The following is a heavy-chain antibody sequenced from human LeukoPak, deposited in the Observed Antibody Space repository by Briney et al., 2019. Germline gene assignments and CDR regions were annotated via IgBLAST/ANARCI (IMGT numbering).Heavy chain of an antibody. J-gene: IGHJ4*02. CDR1: GYTFTSYD. CDR2: MNPNSGNT. D-gene: IGHD6-13*01. V-gene: IGHV1-8*01. CDR3: ARERSSSWSNRGLDY. Sequence: ASVKVSCKASGYTFTSYDINWVRHATGQGLEWMGWMNPNSGNTGYAQKFQGRVTMTRNTSISTAYMELSSLRSEDTAVYYCARERSSSWSNRGLDYWGQGTLVTVSS.